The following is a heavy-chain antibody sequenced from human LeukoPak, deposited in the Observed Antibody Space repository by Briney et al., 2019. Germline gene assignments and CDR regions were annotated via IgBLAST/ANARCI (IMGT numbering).Heavy chain of an antibody. D-gene: IGHD6-13*01. Sequence: RXXVXVSCKVSGYTLTELSMHWVRQAPGKGLEWMGDFDPEDGETIYAQKFQGRVTITEDTSTDTAYMELSSLRSEDTAVYYCATDGKVGIAAAGTGLYYGMDVWGKGTTVTVSS. V-gene: IGHV1-24*01. CDR2: FDPEDGET. J-gene: IGHJ6*04. CDR1: GYTLTELS. CDR3: ATDGKVGIAAAGTGLYYGMDV.